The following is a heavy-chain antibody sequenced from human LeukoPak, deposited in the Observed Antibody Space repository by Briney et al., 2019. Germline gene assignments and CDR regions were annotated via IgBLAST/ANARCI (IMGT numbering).Heavy chain of an antibody. CDR1: GYRLTNYW. CDR3: ARPRGYYYYYMDV. V-gene: IGHV5-51*01. Sequence: GESLKISCKVSGYRLTNYWIGWVRQMPGKGLEWMGSIYLGDSDTRYSPSSQGQVTISADKSISTAYLQWSSLKASDTAMYYCARPRGYYYYYMDVWGKGTTVTVSS. J-gene: IGHJ6*03. CDR2: IYLGDSDT.